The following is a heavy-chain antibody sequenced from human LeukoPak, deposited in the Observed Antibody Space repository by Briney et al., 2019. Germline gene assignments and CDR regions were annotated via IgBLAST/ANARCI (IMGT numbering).Heavy chain of an antibody. D-gene: IGHD4-17*01. V-gene: IGHV3-21*04. CDR2: ISSSSSYI. J-gene: IGHJ4*02. CDR1: GFTFSSYS. Sequence: GGSLRLSCAASGFTFSSYSMNWVRQAPGKGLEWVSSISSSSSYIYYADSVKGRFTISRDNAKNSLYLQMNSLRAEDTAVYYCARDGSLMTTVTNNFDYWGQGTLVTVSS. CDR3: ARDGSLMTTVTNNFDY.